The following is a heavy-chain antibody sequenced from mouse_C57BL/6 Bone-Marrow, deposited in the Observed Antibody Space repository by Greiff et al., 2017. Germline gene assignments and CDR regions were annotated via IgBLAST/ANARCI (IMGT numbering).Heavy chain of an antibody. J-gene: IGHJ2*01. Sequence: VQLQQPGAELVKPGASVKMSCKASGYTFTSYWITWVKQRPGQGLEWIGDIYPGSGSTNYNEKFKSKATLAVDTSSSTAYMQLSSLTSEDSAVYYCARVREGWGTGTIYWGQGTTLTVSS. CDR1: GYTFTSYW. CDR3: ARVREGWGTGTIY. V-gene: IGHV1-55*01. D-gene: IGHD4-1*01. CDR2: IYPGSGST.